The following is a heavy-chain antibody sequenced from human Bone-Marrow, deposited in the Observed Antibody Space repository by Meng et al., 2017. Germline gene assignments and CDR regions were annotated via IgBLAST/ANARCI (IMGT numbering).Heavy chain of an antibody. Sequence: QVQPQESGPVLVEPAHILSLPRPGSWSSISRVVYYWSWIRQHPGKGLEWIGYIYYSGSTYYIPSLKSRVTISVDTSKNQFSLKLSSVTAADTAVYYCARGSLSAAGTMGYFQHWGQGTLVTVSS. D-gene: IGHD6-13*01. CDR2: IYYSGST. CDR3: ARGSLSAAGTMGYFQH. J-gene: IGHJ1*01. V-gene: IGHV4-31*03. CDR1: WSSISRVVYY.